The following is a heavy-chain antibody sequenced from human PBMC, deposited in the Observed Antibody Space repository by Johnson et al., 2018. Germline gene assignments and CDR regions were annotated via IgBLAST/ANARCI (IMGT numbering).Heavy chain of an antibody. CDR3: ANSAHYYNISGYAANFQH. CDR1: GFPFSSYA. J-gene: IGHJ1*01. CDR2: ISAPGTTT. Sequence: VQLQQSGGGLVQPGGSLRLSCAASGFPFSSYAMNWVRQAPGKGLEWVSTISAPGTTTYHADSVKGRFTISRDNSKNTLDMQMNSLRAEDTAVDYGANSAHYYNISGYAANFQHWGQGNLVTVSS. V-gene: IGHV3-23*01. D-gene: IGHD3-22*01.